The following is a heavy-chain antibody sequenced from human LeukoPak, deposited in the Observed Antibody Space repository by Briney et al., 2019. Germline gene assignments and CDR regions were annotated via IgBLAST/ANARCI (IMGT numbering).Heavy chain of an antibody. CDR2: IYASGNT. CDR3: ARGRGSSWYYFDS. V-gene: IGHV4-4*07. Sequence: SETLSLTCAVSGGSISSYYWSWVRQPAGKGLEWIGRIYASGNTNYNPSLKGRVTMTVDTSKNQFSLNLSSVTAADTAVYYCARGRGSSWYYFDSWGQGTLVTVSS. D-gene: IGHD6-13*01. CDR1: GGSISSYY. J-gene: IGHJ4*02.